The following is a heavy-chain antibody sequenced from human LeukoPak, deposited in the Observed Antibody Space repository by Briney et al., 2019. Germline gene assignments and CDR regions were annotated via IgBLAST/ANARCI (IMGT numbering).Heavy chain of an antibody. Sequence: PGGSLRLSCAASGFTSSNYWVSWVRQAPGKGLEWVANIKQDGSEKYYVDSVTGRFTISRDNAESSLYLQMNSLRAEDTAVYYCATMYYDFWSGYYQDYWGQGTLVTVSS. CDR1: GFTSSNYW. J-gene: IGHJ4*02. CDR3: ATMYYDFWSGYYQDY. V-gene: IGHV3-7*01. CDR2: IKQDGSEK. D-gene: IGHD3-3*01.